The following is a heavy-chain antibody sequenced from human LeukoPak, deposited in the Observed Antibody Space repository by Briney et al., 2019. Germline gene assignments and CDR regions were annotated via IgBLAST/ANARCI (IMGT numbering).Heavy chain of an antibody. CDR1: GGSISSGDYY. V-gene: IGHV4-30-4*08. CDR3: ARTYYDFWGGYSHRPPIDY. D-gene: IGHD3-3*01. Sequence: SETLSLTCTVSGGSISSGDYYWSWIRQPPGKGLEWIGYIYYSGGTYYNPSLKSRVTISVDTSKNQFSLKLSSVTAADTAVYYCARTYYDFWGGYSHRPPIDYWGQGALVTVSS. J-gene: IGHJ4*02. CDR2: IYYSGGT.